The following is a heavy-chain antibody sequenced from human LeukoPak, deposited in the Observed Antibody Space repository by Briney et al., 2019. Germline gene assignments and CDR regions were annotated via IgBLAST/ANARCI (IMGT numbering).Heavy chain of an antibody. Sequence: PGESLRLSCEASSGFTFTANWMAWVRQAPGKGLEWVATINHEGTEKNYVDSVRGRFTVSRDNAKDSLSLQMSSLRAEDTAVYYCGRYLYAYGLDVWGLGTTVTVSS. J-gene: IGHJ6*02. D-gene: IGHD2/OR15-2a*01. CDR2: INHEGTEK. V-gene: IGHV3-7*01. CDR1: GFTFTANW. CDR3: GRYLYAYGLDV.